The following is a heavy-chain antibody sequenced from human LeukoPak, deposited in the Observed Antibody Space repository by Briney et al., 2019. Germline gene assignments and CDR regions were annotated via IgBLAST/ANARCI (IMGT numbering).Heavy chain of an antibody. Sequence: HPGGSLRLSCAASGFTFSSYGMHWVRQAPGKGLEWVAFIRYDGSNKYYADSVKGRFTISRDNSKNTLYLQMNSLRAEDTAVYYCAKDSHFGVVIFYFDYWGQGTLVTVSS. V-gene: IGHV3-30*02. CDR2: IRYDGSNK. D-gene: IGHD3-3*01. CDR1: GFTFSSYG. J-gene: IGHJ4*02. CDR3: AKDSHFGVVIFYFDY.